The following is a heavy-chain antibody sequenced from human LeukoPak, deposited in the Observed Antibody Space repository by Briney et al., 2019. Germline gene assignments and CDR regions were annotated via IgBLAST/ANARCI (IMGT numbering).Heavy chain of an antibody. CDR2: IGWNSGTI. CDR3: AKDGRVRSRSLWGYLDY. D-gene: IGHD6-13*01. Sequence: GGSLRLSCAASGFTFDDYAMHWVRQAPGKGLEWVSGIGWNSGTIDYADSVKGRFTISRDNAKNSLYLEMNSLRAEDTALYYCAKDGRVRSRSLWGYLDYWGQGILVTVSS. CDR1: GFTFDDYA. V-gene: IGHV3-9*01. J-gene: IGHJ4*02.